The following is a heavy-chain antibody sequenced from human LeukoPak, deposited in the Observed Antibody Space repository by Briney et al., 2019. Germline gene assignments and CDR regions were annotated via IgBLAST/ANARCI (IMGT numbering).Heavy chain of an antibody. J-gene: IGHJ4*02. CDR2: IYYSGST. CDR1: GGSISSYY. V-gene: IGHV4-59*08. CDR3: ARHPSGSAPDY. Sequence: SETLSLTCTVSGGSISSYYWSWIRQPPGKGLEWIGYIYYSGSTNYNPSLKSRVTISVDTPKNQFSLKLSSVTAADTAVYYCARHPSGSAPDYWGQGTLVTVSS. D-gene: IGHD1-26*01.